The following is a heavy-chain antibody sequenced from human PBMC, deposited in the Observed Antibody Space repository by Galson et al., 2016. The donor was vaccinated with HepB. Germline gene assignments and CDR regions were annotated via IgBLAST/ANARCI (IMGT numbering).Heavy chain of an antibody. CDR1: GGSISSGGHY. Sequence: TLSLTCTVSGGSISSGGHYWTWIRQHPGKGLEWIGYIFYSGTTYSNPSLKSRVTISVDTSKNQFSLKLRSVTAADTAVYYCAREFIVGVPGGLTVKYYYAMDVWGQGTTVTVSS. CDR2: IFYSGTT. D-gene: IGHD2-2*01. J-gene: IGHJ6*02. V-gene: IGHV4-31*03. CDR3: AREFIVGVPGGLTVKYYYAMDV.